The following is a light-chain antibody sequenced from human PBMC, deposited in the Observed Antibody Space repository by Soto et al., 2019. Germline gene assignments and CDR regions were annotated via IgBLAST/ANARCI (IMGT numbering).Light chain of an antibody. Sequence: EIVLTQSPATLPLSPGERATLSCRAIQSVSSSYLAWYQQKPGQAPRLLIYGASSRATGIPDRFSGSGSGTDFTLTISRLEPEDFAVYYCQQYGSSPLITFGQGTRLEIK. CDR3: QQYGSSPLIT. CDR2: GAS. CDR1: QSVSSSY. V-gene: IGKV3-20*01. J-gene: IGKJ5*01.